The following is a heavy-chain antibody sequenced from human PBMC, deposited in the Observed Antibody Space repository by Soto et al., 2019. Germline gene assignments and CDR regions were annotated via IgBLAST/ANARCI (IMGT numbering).Heavy chain of an antibody. CDR1: GGSISSGDYY. CDR3: ASSYCSGGSCPGGGYYYYGMDV. CDR2: IYYSGST. J-gene: IGHJ6*02. V-gene: IGHV4-30-4*01. Sequence: SETLSLTCTVSGGSISSGDYYWSWIRQPPGKGLEWIGYIYYSGSTYYNPSLKSRVTISVDTSKNQFSLKLSSVTAADTAVYYCASSYCSGGSCPGGGYYYYGMDVWGQGTTVTVSS. D-gene: IGHD2-15*01.